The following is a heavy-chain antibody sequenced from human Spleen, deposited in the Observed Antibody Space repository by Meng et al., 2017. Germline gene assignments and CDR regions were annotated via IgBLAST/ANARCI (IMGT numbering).Heavy chain of an antibody. Sequence: QVPLVASGAEVKKPGASVKVSCKASGYTFPDYWLHWVRRAPGQGLEWMGRINPKSGDTHYAQRFQGRVTMTRDTSISTAYMELSRLRSEDTAVYYCARDEDISAAGYLLGDFWGQGTLVTVSS. CDR2: INPKSGDT. J-gene: IGHJ4*02. V-gene: IGHV1-2*06. CDR1: GYTFPDYW. D-gene: IGHD6-13*01. CDR3: ARDEDISAAGYLLGDF.